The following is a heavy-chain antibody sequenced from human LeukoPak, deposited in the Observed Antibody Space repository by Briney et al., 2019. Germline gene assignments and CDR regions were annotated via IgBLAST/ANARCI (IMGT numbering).Heavy chain of an antibody. CDR3: AKSPNLHGLRQMLDY. CDR2: ISYDGSNK. D-gene: IGHD4-17*01. Sequence: GGSLRLSCAASGFTFSSYGMHWVRQAPGKGLEWVAVISYDGSNKYYADSEKGRFTISRDNSKNTLYLQMNSLRAEDTAVYYCAKSPNLHGLRQMLDYWGQGTLVTVSS. CDR1: GFTFSSYG. V-gene: IGHV3-30*18. J-gene: IGHJ4*02.